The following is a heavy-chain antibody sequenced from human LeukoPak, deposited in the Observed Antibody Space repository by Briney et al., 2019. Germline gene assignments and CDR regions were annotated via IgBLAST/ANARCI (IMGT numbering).Heavy chain of an antibody. D-gene: IGHD3-10*01. CDR2: VSYDGTKS. CDR3: ARVRHGSVRGGFDV. V-gene: IGHV3-30-3*01. J-gene: IGHJ3*01. CDR1: GFTFNNYA. Sequence: GGSLRLSCTASGFTFNNYAVHWVRQAPGRGLEWVVIVSYDGTKSHYADSVQGRFTISRDSSHNTLYLQMSNLRTDDTALYYCARVRHGSVRGGFDVWGQGTLVTVSS.